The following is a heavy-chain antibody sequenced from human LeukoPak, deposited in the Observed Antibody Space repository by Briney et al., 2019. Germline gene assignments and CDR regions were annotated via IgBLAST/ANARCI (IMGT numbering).Heavy chain of an antibody. CDR1: GFTFSSYA. J-gene: IGHJ4*02. CDR3: ARGRGYSGYDYVDY. V-gene: IGHV3-30*14. Sequence: GGSLRLSCSASGFTFSSYAMHWVRQAPGKGLEWVAVISYDGSNKYYADSVKGRFTISRDNSKNTLYLQMNSLRPEDAALYYCARGRGYSGYDYVDYWGQGTLVTVSS. CDR2: ISYDGSNK. D-gene: IGHD5-12*01.